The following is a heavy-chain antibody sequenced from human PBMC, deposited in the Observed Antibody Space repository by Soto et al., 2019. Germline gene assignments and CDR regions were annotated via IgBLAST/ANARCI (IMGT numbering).Heavy chain of an antibody. CDR1: GYTFTSYY. CDR3: ARDGGGPTSHYYYYGMDV. V-gene: IGHV1-46*01. Sequence: RASVKVSCKASGYTFTSYYMHWVRQAPGQGLEWMGIINPSGGSTSYAQKFQGRVTMTRDTSTSTVYMELSSLRSEDTAVYYCARDGGGPTSHYYYYGMDVWGQGTTVTVSS. CDR2: INPSGGST. D-gene: IGHD2-15*01. J-gene: IGHJ6*02.